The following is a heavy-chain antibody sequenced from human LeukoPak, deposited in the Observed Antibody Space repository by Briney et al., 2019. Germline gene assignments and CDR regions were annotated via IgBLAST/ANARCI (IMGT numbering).Heavy chain of an antibody. D-gene: IGHD1-1*01. CDR2: IYYSGST. CDR1: GDSISSCY. Sequence: SETLSLTCTVSGDSISSCYLSWIRQPPGKGLEWIGYIYYSGSTNYNPSLKSRVTISVDTSKNQFSLKLSSVTAADTAVYYCARHGTSGTNLNWFDPWGQGTLVTVSS. CDR3: ARHGTSGTNLNWFDP. J-gene: IGHJ5*02. V-gene: IGHV4-59*01.